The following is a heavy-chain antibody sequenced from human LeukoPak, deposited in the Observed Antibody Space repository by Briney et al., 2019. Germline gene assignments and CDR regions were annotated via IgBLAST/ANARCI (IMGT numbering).Heavy chain of an antibody. J-gene: IGHJ4*02. CDR3: ARDFPPHPMTTVTTMDY. V-gene: IGHV3-21*01. D-gene: IGHD4-17*01. Sequence: PGGSLRLSCAVSGFTFSTYSMNWVRQAPGKGLEWVSSISSSSSYIYYADSVKGRFTISRDNAKNSLYLQMNSLRAEDTAVYYCARDFPPHPMTTVTTMDYWGQGTLVTVSS. CDR2: ISSSSSYI. CDR1: GFTFSTYS.